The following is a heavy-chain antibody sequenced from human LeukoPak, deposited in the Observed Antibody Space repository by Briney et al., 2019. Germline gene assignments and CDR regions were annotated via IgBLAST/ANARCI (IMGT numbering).Heavy chain of an antibody. V-gene: IGHV1-2*02. J-gene: IGHJ4*02. Sequence: ASVKVSCKASGYTFTGYYMHWVRQAPGQGLEWMGWINPNSGGTNYAQKFQGRVTMTRDTSISTAYMDLRSLRSDDTAVYYCAKDRSSSWPSYFDYWGQGTLVTVSS. D-gene: IGHD6-13*01. CDR3: AKDRSSSWPSYFDY. CDR1: GYTFTGYY. CDR2: INPNSGGT.